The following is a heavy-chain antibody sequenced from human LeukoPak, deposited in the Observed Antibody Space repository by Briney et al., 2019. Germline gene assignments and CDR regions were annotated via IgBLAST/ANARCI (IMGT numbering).Heavy chain of an antibody. V-gene: IGHV3-30*03. Sequence: GGSLRLSCAASGFTFSSYGMHWVRQAPGKGLEWVAVISYDGSNKYYADSVKGRFTISRDNSKNTLYLQMNSLRAEDTAIYYCAREGPRGNSQFDYWGQGTLVTVSS. CDR2: ISYDGSNK. D-gene: IGHD2/OR15-2a*01. J-gene: IGHJ4*02. CDR1: GFTFSSYG. CDR3: AREGPRGNSQFDY.